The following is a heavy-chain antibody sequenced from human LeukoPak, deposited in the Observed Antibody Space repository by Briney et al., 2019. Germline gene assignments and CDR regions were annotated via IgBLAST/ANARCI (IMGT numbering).Heavy chain of an antibody. J-gene: IGHJ4*02. Sequence: PGGSLRLSCAASGFTFSSYGMHWVRQAPGKGLEWVAVISYDGSNKYHADSVKGRFTISRDDSKNTLYLQMNSLRAEDTAMYYCARHATELDYWGQGTLVTVSS. CDR2: ISYDGSNK. CDR3: ARHATELDY. CDR1: GFTFSSYG. V-gene: IGHV3-30*03.